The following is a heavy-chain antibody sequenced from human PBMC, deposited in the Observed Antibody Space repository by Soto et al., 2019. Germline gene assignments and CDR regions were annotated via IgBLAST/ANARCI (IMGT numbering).Heavy chain of an antibody. CDR2: IYYSGRT. CDR1: GGSIRDYF. V-gene: IGHV4-59*01. D-gene: IGHD4-17*01. Sequence: SETLSLTCTVSGGSIRDYFWTLIRQPPGKGLEWIGYIYYSGRTNYNPSLKSRVSISVDTSKNHSSLQLRSVTAADTAVYYCARVGGDDFGDSGGFDYWGQGTLVTVSS. J-gene: IGHJ4*02. CDR3: ARVGGDDFGDSGGFDY.